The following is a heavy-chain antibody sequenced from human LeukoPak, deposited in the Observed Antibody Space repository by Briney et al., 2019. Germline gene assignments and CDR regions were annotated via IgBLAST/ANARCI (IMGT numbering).Heavy chain of an antibody. Sequence: PSETLSLTCTVSGGSISSYYWSWIRQPPGKGLEWIGYIYYSGSTNYNPSLKSRVTISVDTSKNQFSLKLSSVTAADTAVYYCARQLELLCFGELSSGYNWFDPWGQGTLVTVSS. D-gene: IGHD3-10*01. CDR1: GGSISSYY. CDR2: IYYSGST. V-gene: IGHV4-59*08. CDR3: ARQLELLCFGELSSGYNWFDP. J-gene: IGHJ5*02.